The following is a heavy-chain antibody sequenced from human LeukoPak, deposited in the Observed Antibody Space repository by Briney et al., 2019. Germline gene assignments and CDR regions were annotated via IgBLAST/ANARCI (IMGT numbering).Heavy chain of an antibody. Sequence: GGSLRLSCAASGFTFSSNYMSWVRQAPGKGLEWVSVIYSGGSTYYADSVKGRFTISRDNSKNTLYLQMNSLRAEDTAVYYCAREDSSGYLEFDPWGQGTLVTVSS. J-gene: IGHJ5*02. D-gene: IGHD3-22*01. CDR1: GFTFSSNY. CDR3: AREDSSGYLEFDP. CDR2: IYSGGST. V-gene: IGHV3-66*01.